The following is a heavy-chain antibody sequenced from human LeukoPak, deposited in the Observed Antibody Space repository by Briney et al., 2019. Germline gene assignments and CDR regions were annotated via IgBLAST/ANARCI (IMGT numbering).Heavy chain of an antibody. Sequence: PGGSLRLSCAASGFTFSSYSMNWVRQAPGKGLEWVSSISSSSSYIYYADSVKGRFTISRDNAKNSLYLQMNSLRAEDTAVYYCARDCGYYDILTGYYTGDYWGQGTLVTVSS. CDR1: GFTFSSYS. D-gene: IGHD3-9*01. J-gene: IGHJ4*02. CDR3: ARDCGYYDILTGYYTGDY. CDR2: ISSSSSYI. V-gene: IGHV3-21*01.